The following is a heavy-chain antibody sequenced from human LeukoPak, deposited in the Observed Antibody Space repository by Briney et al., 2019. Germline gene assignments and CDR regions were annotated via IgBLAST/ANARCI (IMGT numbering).Heavy chain of an antibody. CDR3: AKDRAIQNFDY. D-gene: IGHD2-21*01. Sequence: PGGSLRLSCVASGFTFSSYWMHWVRQDPRKGLVWVSRINGDGRNINYADSVRGRFTISRDNAKNTLFLQMNTLRVEDTAVYYCAKDRAIQNFDYWGQGTLVTVSS. J-gene: IGHJ4*02. CDR1: GFTFSSYW. CDR2: INGDGRNI. V-gene: IGHV3-74*01.